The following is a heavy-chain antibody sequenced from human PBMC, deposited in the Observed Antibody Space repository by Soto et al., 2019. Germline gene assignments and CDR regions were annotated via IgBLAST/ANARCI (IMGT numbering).Heavy chain of an antibody. Sequence: SETLSLTCTVSGGSISSSTYYWGWIRQPPGKGLEWIGSIYYSGSTYYNPSLKSRVTVSVDTSKNQFSLKLSSVTVADTAVYYCARLPRGYSYGYDAFHIWRQATMVTVSS. D-gene: IGHD5-18*01. CDR3: ARLPRGYSYGYDAFHI. J-gene: IGHJ3*02. V-gene: IGHV4-39*01. CDR2: IYYSGST. CDR1: GGSISSSTYY.